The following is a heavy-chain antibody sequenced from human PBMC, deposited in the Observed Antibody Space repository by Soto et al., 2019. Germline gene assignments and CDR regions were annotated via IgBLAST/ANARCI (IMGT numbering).Heavy chain of an antibody. CDR1: GFAFSNYG. D-gene: IGHD2-2*01. CDR3: AREDSIIIPAVSDF. Sequence: PWGSLKLSCTFSGFAFSNYGIIWVRQVPGKGLEWVSSISKSDYTYYSDSVTGRFTISRDNAKNSVSLQMNTLRVEDTAVYYCAREDSIIIPAVSDFWGQGTLVTVSS. CDR2: ISKSDYT. J-gene: IGHJ4*02. V-gene: IGHV3-21*01.